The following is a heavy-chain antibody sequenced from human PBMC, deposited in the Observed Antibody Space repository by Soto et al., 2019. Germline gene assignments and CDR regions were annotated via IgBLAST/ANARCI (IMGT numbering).Heavy chain of an antibody. CDR2: IMPIFRTP. CDR3: ARDNDRLQLGGNYYYIMDV. J-gene: IGHJ6*02. V-gene: IGHV1-69*12. Sequence: QVQLVQSGAEVKKPGSSVKVSCKASGGTFSSYAISWVRQAPGQGLEWMGGIMPIFRTPDYAQKLQGRVTITADESTSTAYMELRSLRSDDTGVYYCARDNDRLQLGGNYYYIMDVWGQGTTVTVSS. D-gene: IGHD5-12*01. CDR1: GGTFSSYA.